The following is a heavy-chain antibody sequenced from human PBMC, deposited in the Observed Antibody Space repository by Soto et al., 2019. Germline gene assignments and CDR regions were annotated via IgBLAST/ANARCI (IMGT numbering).Heavy chain of an antibody. J-gene: IGHJ6*02. CDR2: IDCGNGEP. Sequence: QVQLVQSGAEVKKPGASVTVSCKTSGNAFKTLTIYWVRQVPGQRFEWLGWIDCGNGEPHYSERFEDRITFTMDVAANTAYLELRRLGSEDSATYYCVQGGGGVTKFYYYGMDVWGPGTTVTVS. V-gene: IGHV1-3*01. D-gene: IGHD3-3*01. CDR1: GNAFKTLT. CDR3: VQGGGGVTKFYYYGMDV.